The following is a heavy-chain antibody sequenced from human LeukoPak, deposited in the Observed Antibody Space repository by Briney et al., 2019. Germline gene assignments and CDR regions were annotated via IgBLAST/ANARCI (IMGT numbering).Heavy chain of an antibody. V-gene: IGHV3-20*04. Sequence: GGSLRLSCAASGFTFDDYGMSWVRQAPGKGLEWVSGINWNGGSTGYADSVKGRFTISRDNAKNSLYLQMNSLRAEDTAVYYCARVPSKGYDSSGYYYASDIWGQGTMVTVSS. CDR1: GFTFDDYG. J-gene: IGHJ3*02. CDR2: INWNGGST. CDR3: ARVPSKGYDSSGYYYASDI. D-gene: IGHD3-22*01.